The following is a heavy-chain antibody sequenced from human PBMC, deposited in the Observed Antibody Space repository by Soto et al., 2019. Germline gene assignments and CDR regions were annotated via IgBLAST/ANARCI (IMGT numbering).Heavy chain of an antibody. D-gene: IGHD3-16*02. CDR2: INSDGSST. Sequence: AGGSLRLSCAASGFTFRSYWMHWVRQAPGKGLGWVSRINSDGSSTSYADSVEGRFTISRDNAKNTLYLQMNSLRAEDTAVYYWASGYTVREDAFDIWGQGTMVNVS. CDR3: ASGYTVREDAFDI. J-gene: IGHJ3*02. CDR1: GFTFRSYW. V-gene: IGHV3-74*01.